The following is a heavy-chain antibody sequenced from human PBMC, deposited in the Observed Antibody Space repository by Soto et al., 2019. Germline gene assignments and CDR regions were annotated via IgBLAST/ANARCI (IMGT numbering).Heavy chain of an antibody. CDR3: ARSRIYGPEVDY. V-gene: IGHV3-21*01. CDR1: GFTFSSYS. J-gene: IGHJ4*02. CDR2: ISSSSSYI. Sequence: EVQLVESGGGLVKPGGSLRLSCAASGFTFSSYSMNWVRQAPGKGLEWVSSISSSSSYIYYADSVKGRFTISRDNAKNSLYLQMNSLRAEDTAVYYCARSRIYGPEVDYWGQGTLVTVSS. D-gene: IGHD5-12*01.